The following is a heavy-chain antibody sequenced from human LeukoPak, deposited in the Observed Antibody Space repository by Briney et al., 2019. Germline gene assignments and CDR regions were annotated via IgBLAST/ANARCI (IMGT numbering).Heavy chain of an antibody. D-gene: IGHD3-3*01. CDR1: GFIFTNYF. CDR3: ATDRGWRTSGYYLYYFEY. V-gene: IGHV3-7*01. Sequence: GGSLRLSCAASGFIFTNYFMSWVRQAPGKGLEWVASIKHDGSEKYYVDSVRGRFTIPRDNTMNSLYLQMSSLRAEDTAVYYCATDRGWRTSGYYLYYFEYWGQGTLVTYSS. CDR2: IKHDGSEK. J-gene: IGHJ4*02.